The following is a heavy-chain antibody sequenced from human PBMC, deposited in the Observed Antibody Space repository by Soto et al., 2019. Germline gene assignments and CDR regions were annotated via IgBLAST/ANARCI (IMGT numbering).Heavy chain of an antibody. D-gene: IGHD2-15*01. Sequence: SETLSLTCTVSGGSISSSSYYWGWIRQPPGKGLEWIGSIYYSGSTYYNPSLKSRVTISVDTSKNQFSLKLSSVTAADTAVYYCASRFGVRYCSGGSCYLWGQGTLVTVSS. J-gene: IGHJ4*02. CDR3: ASRFGVRYCSGGSCYL. V-gene: IGHV4-39*01. CDR2: IYYSGST. CDR1: GGSISSSSYY.